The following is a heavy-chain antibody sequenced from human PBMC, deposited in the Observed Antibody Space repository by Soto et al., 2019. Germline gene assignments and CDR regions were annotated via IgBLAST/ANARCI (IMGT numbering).Heavy chain of an antibody. Sequence: SETLSLTCTVSGGSISSYYWSWIRQPPGKGLEWIGYIYYSGSTNYNPSLKSRVTISVDTSKNQFSLKLSSVTAADTAVYYCARHYYDILTGYRLFDPWTQGTLVPVSS. D-gene: IGHD3-9*01. CDR1: GGSISSYY. CDR3: ARHYYDILTGYRLFDP. V-gene: IGHV4-59*08. CDR2: IYYSGST. J-gene: IGHJ5*02.